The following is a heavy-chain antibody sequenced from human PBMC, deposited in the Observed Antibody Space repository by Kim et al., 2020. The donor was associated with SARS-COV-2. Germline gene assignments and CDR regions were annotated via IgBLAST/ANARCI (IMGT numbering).Heavy chain of an antibody. D-gene: IGHD6-19*01. J-gene: IGHJ6*02. CDR3: ARMDSSGWYTADYYYGMDV. CDR1: GGSISSYY. Sequence: SETLSLTCTVSGGSISSYYWSWIRQPPGKGLEWIGYIYYSGSTNYNPSLKSRVTISVDTSKNQFSLKLSSVTAADTAVYYCARMDSSGWYTADYYYGMDVWGQGTTVTVSS. V-gene: IGHV4-59*01. CDR2: IYYSGST.